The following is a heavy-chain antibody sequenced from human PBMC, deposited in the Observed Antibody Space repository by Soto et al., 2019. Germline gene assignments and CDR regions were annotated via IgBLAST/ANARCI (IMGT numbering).Heavy chain of an antibody. CDR1: GGSISGSY. D-gene: IGHD6-19*01. V-gene: IGHV4-59*01. CDR3: ARSVAVPGAHIDY. CDR2: VYYTGST. J-gene: IGHJ4*02. Sequence: SETLSLTCSVSGGSISGSYWSWIRQSPGKGLEWLGYVYYTGSTNYSPSLRSRVSISVDTSKNEFSLRLSSVTAADTAVYFCARSVAVPGAHIDYWGQGTRVTVSS.